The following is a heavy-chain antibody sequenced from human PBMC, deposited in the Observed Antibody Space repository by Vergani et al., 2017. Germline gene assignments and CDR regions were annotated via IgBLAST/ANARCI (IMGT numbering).Heavy chain of an antibody. Sequence: EVQVVESGGGLVQPGGSLRLSCAASGFTFRTYDMHWVRQATGKGLEWVSAIGTAGDTYYPGSVKGRFTISRENAKNSLYLQMNGLRAGDTAVYYCARRDSSSPALDYWGQGTLVTVSS. CDR3: ARRDSSSPALDY. CDR1: GFTFRTYD. V-gene: IGHV3-13*01. J-gene: IGHJ4*02. D-gene: IGHD6-6*01. CDR2: IGTAGDT.